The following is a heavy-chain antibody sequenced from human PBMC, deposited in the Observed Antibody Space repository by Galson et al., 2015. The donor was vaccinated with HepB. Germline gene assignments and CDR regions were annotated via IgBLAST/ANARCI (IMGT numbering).Heavy chain of an antibody. V-gene: IGHV1-18*04. J-gene: IGHJ6*02. CDR1: GYTFTSYG. Sequence: SVKVSCKASGYTFTSYGISWVRQAPGQGLEWMGWISAYNGNTNYAQKLQGRVTMTTDTSTSTAYMELRSLRSDDTAVYYCAREAGPDYDFWSGYYWGVGSMDVWGQGTTVTVSS. CDR3: AREAGPDYDFWSGYYWGVGSMDV. CDR2: ISAYNGNT. D-gene: IGHD3-3*01.